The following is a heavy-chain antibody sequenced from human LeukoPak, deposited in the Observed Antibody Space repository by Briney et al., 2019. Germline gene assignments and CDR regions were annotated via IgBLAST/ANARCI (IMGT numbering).Heavy chain of an antibody. CDR1: GFTFTNYA. D-gene: IGHD1-1*01. V-gene: IGHV3-23*01. Sequence: GGSLRLSCAASGFTFTNYAMSWVRQAPGKGLEWVSAISGSGTRTYYADSVKGRFTISRDNSKNTLYLQMNSLRAEDTAVYYCAKVGTRDWYYFDYWGQGTLVTVSS. CDR2: ISGSGTRT. J-gene: IGHJ4*02. CDR3: AKVGTRDWYYFDY.